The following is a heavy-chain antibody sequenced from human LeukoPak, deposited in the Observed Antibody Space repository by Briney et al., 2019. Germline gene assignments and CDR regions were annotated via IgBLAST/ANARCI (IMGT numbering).Heavy chain of an antibody. Sequence: TSETLSLTCTVSGGSISSYYWSWIRQPPGKGLEWIGYIYTSGSTNYNPSLKSRVTIPVDTSKNQFSLKLSSVTAADTAVYYCARRFLDNGYYYYMGVWGKGTTVTVSS. D-gene: IGHD3-3*01. CDR2: IYTSGST. J-gene: IGHJ6*03. CDR1: GGSISSYY. V-gene: IGHV4-4*09. CDR3: ARRFLDNGYYYYMGV.